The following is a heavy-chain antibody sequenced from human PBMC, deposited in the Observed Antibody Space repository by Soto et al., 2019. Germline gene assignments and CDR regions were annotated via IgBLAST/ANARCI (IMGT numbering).Heavy chain of an antibody. CDR3: ARYGAGVVVQAAIMDDY. Sequence: TLSVTCTFSVGSISIGGYYWSWIRQHPGKGLEWIGYIYYSGSTYYNPSLKSRVTISVDTSKNQFSLKLSSVTAADTAVYYCARYGAGVVVQAAIMDDYWGQGTMVTVSS. CDR1: VGSISIGGYY. V-gene: IGHV4-31*03. D-gene: IGHD2-2*01. CDR2: IYYSGST. J-gene: IGHJ4*02.